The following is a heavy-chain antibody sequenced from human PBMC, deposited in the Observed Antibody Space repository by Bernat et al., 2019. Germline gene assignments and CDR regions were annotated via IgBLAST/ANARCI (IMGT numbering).Heavy chain of an antibody. CDR3: ARDADPDYSNDNWFDP. CDR2: ISSSSSYI. Sequence: EVQLLESGGGLVKPGGSLRLSCAASGFTFSSYSMNWVRQAPGKGLEWVSSISSSSSYIYYADSVKGRFTISRDNAKNSLYLQMNSLRAEDTAVYYCARDADPDYSNDNWFDPWGQGTLVTVSS. J-gene: IGHJ5*02. CDR1: GFTFSSYS. D-gene: IGHD4-11*01. V-gene: IGHV3-21*01.